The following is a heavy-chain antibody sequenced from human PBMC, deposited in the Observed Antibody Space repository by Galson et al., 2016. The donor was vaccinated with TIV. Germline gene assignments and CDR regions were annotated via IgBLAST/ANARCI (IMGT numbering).Heavy chain of an antibody. V-gene: IGHV1-2*06. D-gene: IGHD4-17*01. CDR1: GYTFSHYY. CDR2: INPKNGAT. Sequence: SVKVSCKASGYTFSHYYLHWVRQAPGQGLEWMGRINPKNGATDYALKFQGRVTMTRDTSISIAYMELSSLRSDDTAVYYCARDLDSTVTAPFDYWGQGTLVTISS. CDR3: ARDLDSTVTAPFDY. J-gene: IGHJ4*02.